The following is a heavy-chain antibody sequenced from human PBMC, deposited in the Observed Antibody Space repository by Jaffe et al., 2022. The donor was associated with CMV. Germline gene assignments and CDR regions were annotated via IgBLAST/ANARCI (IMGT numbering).Heavy chain of an antibody. CDR3: GLALKRRGYFYYGLDV. CDR2: INHRGST. Sequence: QVQLQQWGAGLVKPLETLSLTCGVTGESLSGSYWMWIRQSPGKGLEWIGEINHRGSTIYNPSLKTRVTMSSDTSKNHFSLSLTSVTAADTAVYYCGLALKRRGYFYYGLDVWGQGTTVTVSS. D-gene: IGHD6-19*01. CDR1: GESLSGSY. V-gene: IGHV4-34*02. J-gene: IGHJ6*02.